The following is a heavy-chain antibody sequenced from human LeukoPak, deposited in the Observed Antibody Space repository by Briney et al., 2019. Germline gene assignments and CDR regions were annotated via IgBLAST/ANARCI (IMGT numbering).Heavy chain of an antibody. CDR2: ISYDGSNK. CDR1: GFTFSSYA. J-gene: IGHJ4*02. CDR3: AKDTAMVRGVLDY. D-gene: IGHD3-10*01. V-gene: IGHV3-30*04. Sequence: PGGSLRLSCAASGFTFSSYAMHWVRQAPGKGLEWVAVISYDGSNKYYADSVKGRFTISRDNSKNTLYLQMNSLRAEDTAVYYCAKDTAMVRGVLDYWGQGTLVTVSS.